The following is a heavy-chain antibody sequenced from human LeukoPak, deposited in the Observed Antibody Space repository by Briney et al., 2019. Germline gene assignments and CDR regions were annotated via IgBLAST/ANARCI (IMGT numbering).Heavy chain of an antibody. CDR3: ARPKRPGRYYYYMDV. CDR1: GFTVSSNF. V-gene: IGHV4-34*01. CDR2: INHSGST. J-gene: IGHJ6*03. Sequence: GSLRLSCAASGFTVSSNFMSWIRQPPGKGLEWIGEINHSGSTNYNPSLKSRVTISVDTSKNQFSLKLSSVTAADTAVYYCARPKRPGRYYYYMDVWGKGTTVTISS.